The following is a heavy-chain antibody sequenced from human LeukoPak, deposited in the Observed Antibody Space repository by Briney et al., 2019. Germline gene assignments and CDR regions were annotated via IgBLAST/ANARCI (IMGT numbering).Heavy chain of an antibody. CDR2: IYYSGST. D-gene: IGHD3-3*01. CDR3: ARHPRAGDFWSETNKYYFDY. CDR1: GGSISSSSYY. V-gene: IGHV4-39*01. Sequence: PSETLSLTCTVSGGSISSSSYYWGWIRQPPGKGLEWIGSIYYSGSTYYNPSLKSRVTISVDTSKNQFSLKLSSVTAADTAVYYCARHPRAGDFWSETNKYYFDYWGQGTLVTVSS. J-gene: IGHJ4*02.